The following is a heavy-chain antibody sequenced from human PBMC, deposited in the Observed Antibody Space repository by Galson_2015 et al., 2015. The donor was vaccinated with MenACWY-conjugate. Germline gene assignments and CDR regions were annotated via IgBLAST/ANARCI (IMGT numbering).Heavy chain of an antibody. Sequence: FLRLSCAASGFTFSSYWMSWVRQAPGKGLAWVANINQDGSGRYYVDSVKGRFTISRDNAKNSLYLQMNNLRAEDTAVYYCARAAARDCWGQGTLVTVSS. D-gene: IGHD6-6*01. CDR1: GFTFSSYW. V-gene: IGHV3-7*03. CDR2: INQDGSGR. J-gene: IGHJ4*02. CDR3: ARAAARDC.